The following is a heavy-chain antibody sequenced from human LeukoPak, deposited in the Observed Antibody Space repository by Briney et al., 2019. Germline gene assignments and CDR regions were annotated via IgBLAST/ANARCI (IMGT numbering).Heavy chain of an antibody. CDR2: ISHDGNNK. CDR3: AKVRWGSDNALDS. Sequence: GTSLRLSCAASGFPFSDYGMYWVRQAPGKGLERLAVISHDGNNKYYAESVKGRIAISRDNSMNTLYLQMNSLRAEDTAVYYCAKVRWGSDNALDSWGQGTLVTGSS. J-gene: IGHJ4*02. D-gene: IGHD3-16*01. CDR1: GFPFSDYG. V-gene: IGHV3-30*18.